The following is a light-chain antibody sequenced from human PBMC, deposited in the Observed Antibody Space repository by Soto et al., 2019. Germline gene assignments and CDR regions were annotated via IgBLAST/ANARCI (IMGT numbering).Light chain of an antibody. Sequence: DIQLAQSPSSVSASVGDRVTLTCRASQAISSWLAWYQQKPGKAPKLLIYAASSLQSGVPSRFSGSGSATDFTFTISSLQHEDFETYSCQQAKSFPPTFGGGTKVEIK. CDR3: QQAKSFPPT. CDR2: AAS. V-gene: IGKV1-12*01. J-gene: IGKJ4*01. CDR1: QAISSW.